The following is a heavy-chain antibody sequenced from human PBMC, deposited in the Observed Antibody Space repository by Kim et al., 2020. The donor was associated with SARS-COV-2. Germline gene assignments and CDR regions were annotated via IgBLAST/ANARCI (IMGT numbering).Heavy chain of an antibody. CDR3: ARDHGHKDVYY. Sequence: ASVKVSCKAAGYAVSAYGISWVRQAPGQGLQWMGWIGIYTGDTNTNYPENFQGRISMTADASTNTFYMELRSLTSDDTAVYFCARDHGHKDVYYWAQGTL. V-gene: IGHV1-18*01. CDR2: IGIYTGDTNT. J-gene: IGHJ4*02. CDR1: GYAVSAYG.